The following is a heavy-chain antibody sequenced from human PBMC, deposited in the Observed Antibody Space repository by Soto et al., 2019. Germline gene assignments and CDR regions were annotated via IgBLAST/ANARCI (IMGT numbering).Heavy chain of an antibody. D-gene: IGHD1-1*01. CDR3: ARTGDGHHDFLDR. Sequence: GWSLILFCAASGFTFSSYWMNWVRQAPGKGLEWVANINQDGNEDNLLDSVKGRFTISRDNDKNSLFLPMNSLRVDDTAVYYCARTGDGHHDFLDRWGQGALVTVSS. J-gene: IGHJ4*02. V-gene: IGHV3-7*01. CDR2: INQDGNED. CDR1: GFTFSSYW.